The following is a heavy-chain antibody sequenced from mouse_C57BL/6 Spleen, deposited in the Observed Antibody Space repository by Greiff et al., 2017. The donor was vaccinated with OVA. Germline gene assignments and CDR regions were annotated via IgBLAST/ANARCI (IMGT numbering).Heavy chain of an antibody. Sequence: EVQLLQSGPELVKPGASVKISCKASGYTFTDYYMNWVKQSHGKSLEWIGDINHNNGGTSYNQKFKGKATLTVDKSSSTGYMELRSLTSEDSAVYYCARDPGAYWGQGTLVTVSA. CDR2: INHNNGGT. J-gene: IGHJ3*01. V-gene: IGHV1-26*01. CDR3: ARDPGAY. CDR1: GYTFTDYY.